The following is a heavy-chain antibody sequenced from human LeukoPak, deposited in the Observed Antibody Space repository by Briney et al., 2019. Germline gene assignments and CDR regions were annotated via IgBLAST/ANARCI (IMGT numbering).Heavy chain of an antibody. D-gene: IGHD3-16*01. CDR2: ISSYKGHR. J-gene: IGHJ4*02. CDR1: GYTFATYG. CDR3: ARDQGGGNCDF. Sequence: GASVKVSCKASGYTFATYGFSWVRQAPGQGPEWMGWISSYKGHRTYAQNFQGRGSMTTDSSTNTAYMELRSLRPDDTAVYYCARDQGGGNCDFWGQGSLVTVSA. V-gene: IGHV1-18*01.